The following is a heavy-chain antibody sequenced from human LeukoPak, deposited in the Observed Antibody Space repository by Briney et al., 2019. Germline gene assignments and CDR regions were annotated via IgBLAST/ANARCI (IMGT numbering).Heavy chain of an antibody. V-gene: IGHV1-2*02. CDR3: ARVDTVTTGFDP. D-gene: IGHD4-17*01. Sequence: ASVNVSCKASGYTFTDYYMHWVRQAPGHGLEWMGWINPNSGGTNYAQKFQGRVTMTRDTSISTAYMELSRLRSDDTAVYYCARVDTVTTGFDPWGQGTLVTVSS. CDR1: GYTFTDYY. CDR2: INPNSGGT. J-gene: IGHJ5*02.